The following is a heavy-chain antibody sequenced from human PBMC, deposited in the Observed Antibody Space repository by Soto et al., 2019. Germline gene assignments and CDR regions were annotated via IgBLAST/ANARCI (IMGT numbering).Heavy chain of an antibody. V-gene: IGHV4-59*08. J-gene: IGHJ4*02. Sequence: QVQLQESGPGLVKPSETLSLTCTVSGDSISSYYWSWIRQPPGKGLEWIGYIYYIGGTNYNPSLKSXXTXSXXTSKNPFSLKLSSVTAADTAVYYCARRRSYGDSDYWGQGTLVTVSS. D-gene: IGHD4-17*01. CDR1: GDSISSYY. CDR2: IYYIGGT. CDR3: ARRRSYGDSDY.